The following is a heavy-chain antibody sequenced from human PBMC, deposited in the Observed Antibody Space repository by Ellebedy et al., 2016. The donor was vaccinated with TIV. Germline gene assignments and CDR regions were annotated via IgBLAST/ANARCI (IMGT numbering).Heavy chain of an antibody. CDR2: IWYDGSNK. J-gene: IGHJ6*02. D-gene: IGHD4-23*01. CDR1: GFTFSSYG. Sequence: PWGSLRLSCAASGFTFSSYGLHRVRQAPGQGLEWVAVIWYDGSNKYYADSVKGRFTISRDNSKNTLYLQMNSLRAEDTAVYYCARDSYDTVVGMNYYYYGMDVWGQGTTVTVSS. CDR3: ARDSYDTVVGMNYYYYGMDV. V-gene: IGHV3-33*01.